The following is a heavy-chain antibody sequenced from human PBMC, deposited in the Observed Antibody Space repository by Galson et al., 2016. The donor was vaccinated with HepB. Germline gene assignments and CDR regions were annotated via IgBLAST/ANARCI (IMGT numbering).Heavy chain of an antibody. Sequence: SVKVSCKASGYTFSRYGISWVRQAPGQGLEWMGWTSAYKGDTNYAQRLQGRVTVTTDTSTRQAPMELRILSSDAPAGGSRAEVGDSRPMFFEFFAQRLQGRVTVTTDTSTSTAYMELRSLRSDDTAVYYCARVGNYVPMFFEYFGQGTLVTVSS. V-gene: IGHV1-18*01. CDR2: TSAYKGDT. D-gene: IGHD3-10*02. CDR3: AEVGDSRPMFFEFFAQRLQGRVTVTTDTSTSTAYMELRSLRSDDTAVYYCARVGNYVPMFFEY. J-gene: IGHJ4*02. CDR1: GYTFSRYG.